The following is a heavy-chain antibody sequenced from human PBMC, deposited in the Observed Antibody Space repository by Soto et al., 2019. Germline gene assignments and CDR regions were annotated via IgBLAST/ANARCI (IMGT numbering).Heavy chain of an antibody. CDR3: ARHRDSYGSGDFDY. Sequence: QVQLQESGPGLVKPSETLSLTCTVSGGSISGSYWSWIRQPPGKGLEWIGYIYYTGSTNYNPSLKSRATIPVDTSKNQFSRKLSSVTAADTAVYYCARHRDSYGSGDFDYWGQGTRVTVSS. CDR1: GGSISGSY. D-gene: IGHD5-18*01. J-gene: IGHJ4*02. V-gene: IGHV4-59*08. CDR2: IYYTGST.